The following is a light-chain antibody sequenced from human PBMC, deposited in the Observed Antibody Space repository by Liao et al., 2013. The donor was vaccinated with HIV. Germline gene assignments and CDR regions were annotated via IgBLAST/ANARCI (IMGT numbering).Light chain of an antibody. J-gene: IGLJ2*01. CDR1: NIGSKS. CDR2: YDS. V-gene: IGLV3-21*01. Sequence: SYELTQPPSVSVAPGETARITCERDNIGSKSVHWYQQKPGQAPVLVIYYDSDRPSGIPERFSGSNSGNTATLTISGTQAMDEADYYCQAWDSNEVIFGGGTKLSVL. CDR3: QAWDSNEVI.